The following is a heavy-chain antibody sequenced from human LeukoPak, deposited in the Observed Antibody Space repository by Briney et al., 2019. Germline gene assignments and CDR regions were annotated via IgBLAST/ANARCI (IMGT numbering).Heavy chain of an antibody. J-gene: IGHJ6*02. CDR1: VGTFSSYA. V-gene: IGHV1-69*13. CDR2: IIPIFGTA. Sequence: SVKVSCKASVGTFSSYAISWVRQAPGQGLEWMGGIIPIFGTANYAQKFQGRVTITADESTSTAYMELSSLRSEDTAVYYCARDGVSEPYYYGMDVWGQGTTVTVSS. CDR3: ARDGVSEPYYYGMDV. D-gene: IGHD1-14*01.